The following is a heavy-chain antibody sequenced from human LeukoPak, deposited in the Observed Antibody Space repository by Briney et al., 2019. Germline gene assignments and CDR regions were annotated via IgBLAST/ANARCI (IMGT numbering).Heavy chain of an antibody. V-gene: IGHV4-34*01. CDR3: ARSGNYYGSGRIDY. J-gene: IGHJ4*02. D-gene: IGHD3-10*01. Sequence: SETLSLTCAVYGGSFSGYYWSWIRQPPGKGLEWIGEINHSGSTNYNPSLKSRVTISVDTSKSQFSLKLSSVTAADTAVYYCARSGNYYGSGRIDYWGQGTLVTVSS. CDR1: GGSFSGYY. CDR2: INHSGST.